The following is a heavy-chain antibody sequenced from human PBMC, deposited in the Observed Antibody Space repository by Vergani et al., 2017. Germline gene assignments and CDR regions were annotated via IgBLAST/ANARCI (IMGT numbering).Heavy chain of an antibody. CDR3: ARLSYDTTPYLQGGYDC. Sequence: VHLVESGGGVVQPGRSLRLSCVVSGFTSSYYGMHWVRQAPGKGLEWVSAISARYPSTYYADSVKGRFTISRDNSKNMLYLQMNSLRAEDTAVYYCARLSYDTTPYLQGGYDCWGQGTLVSVSS. CDR1: GFTSSYYG. D-gene: IGHD3-22*01. CDR2: ISARYPST. V-gene: IGHV3-23*04. J-gene: IGHJ4*02.